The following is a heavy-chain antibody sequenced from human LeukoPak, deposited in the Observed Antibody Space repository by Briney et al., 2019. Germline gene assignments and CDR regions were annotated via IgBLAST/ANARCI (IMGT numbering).Heavy chain of an antibody. CDR3: ARDVVAAAVSPPWFDP. CDR1: GFTFSSYA. J-gene: IGHJ5*02. V-gene: IGHV3-21*01. CDR2: ITSGSSYI. Sequence: GGSLSLSCAASGFTFSSYAMSWVRQAPGKGLVWVSSITSGSSYIYYADSVKGRFTTSRDNAKTSLYLQMNSRRAEDTAVYYCARDVVAAAVSPPWFDPWGQGTLVTVSS. D-gene: IGHD6-13*01.